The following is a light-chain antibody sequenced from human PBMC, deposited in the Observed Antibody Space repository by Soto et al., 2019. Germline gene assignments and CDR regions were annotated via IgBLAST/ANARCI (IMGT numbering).Light chain of an antibody. V-gene: IGKV3-20*01. CDR3: QQYGSSPLT. CDR2: GAS. Sequence: EIVLTQSPGTLSLSPWERATLSCRASHTVRSGYLAWYQQKPGQAPRLLIYGASSRATGIPDRFSGSGSGTDFTLTISRLEPEDFAVYYCQQYGSSPLTFGGGTKVDIK. J-gene: IGKJ4*01. CDR1: HTVRSGY.